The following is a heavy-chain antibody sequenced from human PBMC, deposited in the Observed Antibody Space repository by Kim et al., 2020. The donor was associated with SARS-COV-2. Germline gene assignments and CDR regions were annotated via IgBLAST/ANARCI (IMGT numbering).Heavy chain of an antibody. Sequence: GGSLRLSCAASGFTFSDYYMSWIRQAQGKGLEWVSYISSSGSTIYYADSVKGRFTISRDNAKNSLYLQMNSLRAEDTAVYYCARDRGATYYYGMDVWGQGTTVTVSS. CDR2: ISSSGSTI. V-gene: IGHV3-11*04. CDR1: GFTFSDYY. CDR3: ARDRGATYYYGMDV. D-gene: IGHD1-26*01. J-gene: IGHJ6*02.